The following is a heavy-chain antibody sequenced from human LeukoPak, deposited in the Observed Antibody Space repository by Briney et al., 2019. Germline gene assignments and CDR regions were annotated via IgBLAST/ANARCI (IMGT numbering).Heavy chain of an antibody. CDR1: GESFSGSS. V-gene: IGHV4-34*01. CDR3: ARGKTRRGYYSSIECYNLYYSYMDV. Sequence: PSETLSLTCAVYGESFSGSSWSWIRQPPGKGLEWIGEIDHSGSTNYNPSLKSRVTISVDTSKNQFSLKLNSVTAADTAVYYCARGKTRRGYYSSIECYNLYYSYMDVWGRGTTVTVS. J-gene: IGHJ6*03. D-gene: IGHD2-2*01. CDR2: IDHSGST.